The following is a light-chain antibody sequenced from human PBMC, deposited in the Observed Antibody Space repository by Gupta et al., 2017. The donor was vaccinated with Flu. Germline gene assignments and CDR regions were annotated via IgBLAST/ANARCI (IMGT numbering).Light chain of an antibody. CDR2: AAS. CDR1: QSISSY. CDR3: QQSYSTPPVYT. Sequence: RVTITCRASQSISSYLNWYQQQPGKAPKLLIYAASSLQSGVPSRFSGSGTGTDFTLTISSLQPEDFATYYCQQSYSTPPVYTFGQGTKLEIK. V-gene: IGKV1-39*01. J-gene: IGKJ2*01.